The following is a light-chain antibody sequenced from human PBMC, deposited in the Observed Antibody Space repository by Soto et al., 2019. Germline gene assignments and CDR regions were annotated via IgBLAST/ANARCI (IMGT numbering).Light chain of an antibody. CDR1: GSDVGGYSY. CDR2: EVR. Sequence: QSALTQPASMSGSPGQSITISCTGTGSDVGGYSYVSWYQQNPGKAPKLMLFEVRNRPSGVSNRFSGSKSGNTASLTISSLQPEDEGDYYCCSYTSSSTWVFGGGTKLTVL. CDR3: CSYTSSSTWV. V-gene: IGLV2-14*01. J-gene: IGLJ3*02.